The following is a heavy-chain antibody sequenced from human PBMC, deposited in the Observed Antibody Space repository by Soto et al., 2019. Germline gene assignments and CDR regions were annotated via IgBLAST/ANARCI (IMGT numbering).Heavy chain of an antibody. CDR2: IDPSDSYT. V-gene: IGHV5-10-1*01. J-gene: IGHJ4*02. Sequence: PGESLKISCKGSGYSFTRNWISWVRQMPGKGLEWMGRIDPSDSYTNYSPSFQGHVTISADKSNSTAYLQWSSLKASDSAMYYCATHTSTGYWDCWGQGTLVTVSS. D-gene: IGHD6-13*01. CDR1: GYSFTRNW. CDR3: ATHTSTGYWDC.